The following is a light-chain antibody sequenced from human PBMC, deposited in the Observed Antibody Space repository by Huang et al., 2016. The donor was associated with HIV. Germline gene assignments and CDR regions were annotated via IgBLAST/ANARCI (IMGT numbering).Light chain of an antibody. CDR2: GTS. Sequence: EIVLTQSPGTLALSPGERATLSCRASQRGITNSIAWYQQKPGQAPRLLIYGTSNMATGIPDRCSGSGSGTAFSLTISRLESEDFGVYYCQHYGSSFTFGGGTKVEIK. CDR1: QRGITNS. CDR3: QHYGSSFT. J-gene: IGKJ4*01. V-gene: IGKV3-20*01.